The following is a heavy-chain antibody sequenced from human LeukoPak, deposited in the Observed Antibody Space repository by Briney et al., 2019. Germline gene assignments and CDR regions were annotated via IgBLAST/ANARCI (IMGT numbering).Heavy chain of an antibody. J-gene: IGHJ4*02. CDR1: GYTFTGYY. V-gene: IGHV1-2*02. D-gene: IGHD1-20*01. CDR2: INPNIGVT. CDR3: ARDQGKVTGTPFDY. Sequence: ASVKVSCEASGYTFTGYYIHWVRQAPGQGLEWIGWINPNIGVTNFAQKFQGRVTMTRDTSISTAYMELSRLRSDDTAVYYCARDQGKVTGTPFDYWGQGTLVTVSS.